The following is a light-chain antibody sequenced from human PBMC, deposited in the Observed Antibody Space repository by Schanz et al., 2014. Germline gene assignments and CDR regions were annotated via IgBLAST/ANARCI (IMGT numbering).Light chain of an antibody. CDR3: SSYVSSNTFVV. CDR2: STN. J-gene: IGLJ2*01. Sequence: QSVLTQPPSASGTPGQRVTISCSGGGSNIGDNTVNWYQQLPGTAPKLLIYSTNQRPSGVPDRFSGSKSGNTASLTISGLQAEDEADYYCSSYVSSNTFVVFGGGTKLTVL. CDR1: GSNIGDNT. V-gene: IGLV1-44*01.